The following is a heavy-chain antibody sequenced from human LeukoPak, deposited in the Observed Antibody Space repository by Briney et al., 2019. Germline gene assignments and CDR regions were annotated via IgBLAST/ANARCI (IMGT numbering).Heavy chain of an antibody. D-gene: IGHD6-6*01. V-gene: IGHV1-2*02. CDR1: GYIFTGYY. CDR2: INPNSGGT. Sequence: ASVKVSCKASGYIFTGYYMHWVRQAPGQGLEWMGWINPNSGGTTYAQNFHGRVTMTTDTSSSTAYMELSRLRSDDMAVYYCAFFEYSSSSSHSWGQGTLVTVSS. J-gene: IGHJ4*02. CDR3: AFFEYSSSSSHS.